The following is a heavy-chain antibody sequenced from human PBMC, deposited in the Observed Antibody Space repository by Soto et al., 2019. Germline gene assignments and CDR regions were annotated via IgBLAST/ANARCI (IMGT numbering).Heavy chain of an antibody. CDR2: IYYSGST. J-gene: IGHJ4*02. CDR3: ARSTFSPAWLFDY. V-gene: IGHV4-39*01. CDR1: GGSISSSSYY. Sequence: QLQLQESGPGLVKPSETLSLTCTVSGGSISSSSYYWGWIRQPPGKGLEWIGSIYYSGSTYYNPSLKSRVTISVDTSKNQFSLKLSSVTAADTAVYYCARSTFSPAWLFDYWGQGTLVTVSS. D-gene: IGHD6-19*01.